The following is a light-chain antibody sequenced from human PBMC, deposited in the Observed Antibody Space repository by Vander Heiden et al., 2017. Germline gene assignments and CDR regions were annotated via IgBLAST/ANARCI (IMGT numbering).Light chain of an antibody. CDR2: DVS. J-gene: IGLJ1*01. CDR1: SSDVGGYNY. Sequence: QSALTQPRPLSRLPPQSVAISCTGTSSDVGGYNYVSWYQQHPGKAPKLIIYDVSQRPSGVPDRVSGSKSGNTESLTISGLQAEDDADDYCCSYAGTYTGVFGTGTKVTVL. V-gene: IGLV2-11*01. CDR3: CSYAGTYTGV.